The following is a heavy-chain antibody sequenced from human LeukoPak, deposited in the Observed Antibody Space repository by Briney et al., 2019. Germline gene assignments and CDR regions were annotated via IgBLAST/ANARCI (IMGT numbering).Heavy chain of an antibody. V-gene: IGHV4-59*01. CDR2: IYKSENT. CDR3: VIGEGWQPDY. D-gene: IGHD5-24*01. Sequence: SETLSPTCAVSGASISSFFCNWVRQPPGKGLEWIGYIYKSENTNYNPSLKSRVTISGDTSKNEFSLKLTSVTAADTAEYYCVIGEGWQPDYWGQGTLVTVSS. J-gene: IGHJ4*01. CDR1: GASISSFF.